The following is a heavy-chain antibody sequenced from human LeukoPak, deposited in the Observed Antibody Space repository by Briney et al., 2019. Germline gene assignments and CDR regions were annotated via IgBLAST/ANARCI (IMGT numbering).Heavy chain of an antibody. CDR3: ANMGSIVVVVAANNWFDP. D-gene: IGHD2-15*01. J-gene: IGHJ5*02. CDR1: GFTFSSYA. Sequence: PGGSLRLSCAASGFTFSSYAVSWVRQAPGKGLEWVSAISGSGGSTYYADSVKGRFTISRDNSKNTLYLQMNSLRAEDTAVYYCANMGSIVVVVAANNWFDPWGQGTLVTVSS. CDR2: ISGSGGST. V-gene: IGHV3-23*01.